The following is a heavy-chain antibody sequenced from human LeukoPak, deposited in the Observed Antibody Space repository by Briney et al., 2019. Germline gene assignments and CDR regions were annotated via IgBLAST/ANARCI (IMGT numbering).Heavy chain of an antibody. D-gene: IGHD4-17*01. J-gene: IGHJ3*02. CDR2: IYSGGST. Sequence: GGSLRLSCAASGFTVSSNYMSWVRQAPGKGLEWVSVIYSGGSTYYADSVKGRFTISRDNSKNTLYLQMNSLRAEDTAVYYCASGPTVTIYWKAFDIWGQGTMVTVSS. V-gene: IGHV3-66*01. CDR1: GFTVSSNY. CDR3: ASGPTVTIYWKAFDI.